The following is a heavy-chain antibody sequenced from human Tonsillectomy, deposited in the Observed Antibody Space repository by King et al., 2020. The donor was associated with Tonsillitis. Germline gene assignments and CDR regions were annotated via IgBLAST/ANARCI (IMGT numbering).Heavy chain of an antibody. V-gene: IGHV2-26*01. J-gene: IGHJ4*02. D-gene: IGHD5-24*01. Sequence: ITLKESGPVLVKPTETLTLTCIVSGFSLSDARMGVSWIRQPPGKALEWLAHIFSNDKKSYSTSLKSRLTISKDTSESQVVLTMPNMGPVDTATYYCARTEGEMSTTFDYWGQGILVTVSS. CDR3: ARTEGEMSTTFDY. CDR2: IFSNDKK. CDR1: GFSLSDARMG.